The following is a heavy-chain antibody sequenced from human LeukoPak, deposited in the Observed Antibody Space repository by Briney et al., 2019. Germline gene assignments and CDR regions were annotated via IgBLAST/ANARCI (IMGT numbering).Heavy chain of an antibody. J-gene: IGHJ5*02. CDR1: GGSFSGYY. D-gene: IGHD1-26*01. V-gene: IGHV4-34*01. CDR3: ARYSGSNNWFDP. Sequence: KTSETLSLTCAVYGGSFSGYYWSWIRQPPGKGLEWIGEINHSGSTNYNPSLKSRVTISVDTSKNQFSLKLSSVTAADTAVYYCARYSGSNNWFDPWGQGTLVTVSS. CDR2: INHSGST.